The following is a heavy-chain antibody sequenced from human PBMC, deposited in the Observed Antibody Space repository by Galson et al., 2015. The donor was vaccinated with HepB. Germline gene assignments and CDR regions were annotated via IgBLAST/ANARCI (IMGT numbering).Heavy chain of an antibody. D-gene: IGHD6-13*01. CDR2: ISGSGGIT. CDR3: AKLPNPYSSSWYTY. Sequence: SLRLSCAASGFTFSSYAMSWVRRAPGKGLEWVSAISGSGGITYYADSVTGRFTISRDNSKNTLYLQMNSLRAEDTVVYYCAKLPNPYSSSWYTYWGKGTLVTVSS. CDR1: GFTFSSYA. J-gene: IGHJ4*02. V-gene: IGHV3-23*01.